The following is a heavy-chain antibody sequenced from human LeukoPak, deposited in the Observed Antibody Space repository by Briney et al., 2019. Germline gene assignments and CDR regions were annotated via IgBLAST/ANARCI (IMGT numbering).Heavy chain of an antibody. CDR2: IYYSGSA. V-gene: IGHV4-59*01. CDR1: GGSISNYY. D-gene: IGHD1-26*01. Sequence: SETLSLTCTASGGSISNYYWSWIRRPPGKGLEWIGYIYYSGSANYNPSLKSRVTISVATSKIQFSLKLTSVTAADTAVYYCARYSGPSNWFDPWGRGTLVTVSS. CDR3: ARYSGPSNWFDP. J-gene: IGHJ5*02.